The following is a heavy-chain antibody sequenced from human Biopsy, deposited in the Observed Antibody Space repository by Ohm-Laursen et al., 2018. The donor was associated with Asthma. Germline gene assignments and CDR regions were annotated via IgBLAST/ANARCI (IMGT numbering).Heavy chain of an antibody. D-gene: IGHD2-21*02. CDR1: GDSIDSGDYS. V-gene: IGHV4-30-2*06. CDR3: ARGWNCGGDCYSLDS. Sequence: TLSLTCVVSGDSIDSGDYSWTWIRQSPGVGLEWIGYIYRNGDTYYNLTLKNRVTISIDRSKNQFSLRLRSVTAADTAVYYCARGWNCGGDCYSLDSWGQGTLVTVSS. CDR2: IYRNGDT. J-gene: IGHJ4*02.